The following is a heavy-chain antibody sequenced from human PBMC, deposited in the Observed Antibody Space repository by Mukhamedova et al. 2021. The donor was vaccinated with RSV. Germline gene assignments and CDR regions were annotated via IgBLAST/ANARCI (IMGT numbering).Heavy chain of an antibody. J-gene: IGHJ3*02. Sequence: STSLKTRLTISKDTSKNQVVLTMTNMDPVDTATYYCARIGGTVQGTGDAFDIWGQGTMVTVSS. CDR3: ARIGGTVQGTGDAFDI. D-gene: IGHD1-1*01. V-gene: IGHV2-70*01.